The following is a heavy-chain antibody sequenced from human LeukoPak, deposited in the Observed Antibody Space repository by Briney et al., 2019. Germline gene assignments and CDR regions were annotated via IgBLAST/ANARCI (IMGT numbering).Heavy chain of an antibody. CDR2: IVVGSGNT. CDR3: ARDPGAHCSSTSCWAFDI. Sequence: SVKVSCKASGFTFTSSAVQWVRQARGQRLEWIGWIVVGSGNTNYAQKFQGRVTITADKSTSTAYMELSSLGSEDTAAYYCARDPGAHCSSTSCWAFDIWGQGTMVTVSS. CDR1: GFTFTSSA. J-gene: IGHJ3*02. D-gene: IGHD2-2*01. V-gene: IGHV1-58*01.